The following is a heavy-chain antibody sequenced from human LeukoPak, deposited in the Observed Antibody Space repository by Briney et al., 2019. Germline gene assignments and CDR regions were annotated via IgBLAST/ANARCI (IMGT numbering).Heavy chain of an antibody. CDR1: GFTFDDYA. CDR3: AKGSGYYGYFDY. J-gene: IGHJ4*02. CDR2: ISWNSGSI. V-gene: IGHV3-9*03. Sequence: PGGSLRLSCAASGFTFDDYAMHWVRQAPGKGLEWVSGISWNSGSIGYADSVKGRFTISRDNTKNSLYLQMNSLRAEDMALYYCAKGSGYYGYFDYWGQGTLVTVSS. D-gene: IGHD3-3*01.